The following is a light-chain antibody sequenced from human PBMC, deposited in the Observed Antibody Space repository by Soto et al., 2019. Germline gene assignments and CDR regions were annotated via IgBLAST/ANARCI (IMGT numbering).Light chain of an antibody. CDR1: QSISSW. J-gene: IGKJ5*01. CDR2: DAS. CDR3: QQYNSYPIT. V-gene: IGKV1-5*01. Sequence: DIQMAQSPSALSASGGERVTSSCRASQSISSWLAWYQQKPGKAPKLLIYDASNLESGVPSRFSGSGSGTEFTLTISSLQPDDFATYYCQQYNSYPITFGQGTRLEIK.